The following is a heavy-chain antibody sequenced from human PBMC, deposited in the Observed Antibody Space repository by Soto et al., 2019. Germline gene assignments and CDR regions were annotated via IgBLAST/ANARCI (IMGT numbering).Heavy chain of an antibody. CDR1: GFTVSSNY. Sequence: GGSLRLSCAASGFTVSSNYMSWVRQAPGKGLEWVSVIYSGGSTYYADSVKGRFTISRDNAKNSLYLQMNSLRAEDTAVYYCASLIMITSAVDYWGQGTLVTVSS. CDR2: IYSGGST. CDR3: ASLIMITSAVDY. V-gene: IGHV3-66*01. J-gene: IGHJ4*02. D-gene: IGHD3-16*01.